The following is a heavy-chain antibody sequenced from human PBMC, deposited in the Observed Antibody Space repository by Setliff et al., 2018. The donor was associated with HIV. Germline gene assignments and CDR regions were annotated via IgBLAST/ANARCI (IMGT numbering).Heavy chain of an antibody. D-gene: IGHD3-22*01. CDR2: INTNTGNP. CDR1: GYTFTDYA. CDR3: ARDLESYYYDSSGDAFDI. V-gene: IGHV1-18*01. J-gene: IGHJ3*02. Sequence: ASVKVSCKASGYTFTDYAMNWVRQAPGQGLEWMGWINTNTGNPTYAQELQGRVTMTTDTSTSTAYMELRSLRSDDTAVYYCARDLESYYYDSSGDAFDIWGQGTMVTVSS.